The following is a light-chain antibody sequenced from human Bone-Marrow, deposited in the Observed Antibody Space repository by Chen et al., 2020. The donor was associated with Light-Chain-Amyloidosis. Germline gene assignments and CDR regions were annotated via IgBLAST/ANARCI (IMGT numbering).Light chain of an antibody. J-gene: IGKJ4*01. CDR2: AAS. CDR1: QSISSY. CDR3: QQSYSTPLT. Sequence: DIQMTQSPSSLSASVGDRVTITCRASQSISSYLNWYQQKPGTAPKLLIYAASSLQSGVPSRFSGSGSGTDFTLTISSLQPEDFATYYCQQSYSTPLTFGGGIKVEIK. V-gene: IGKV1-39*01.